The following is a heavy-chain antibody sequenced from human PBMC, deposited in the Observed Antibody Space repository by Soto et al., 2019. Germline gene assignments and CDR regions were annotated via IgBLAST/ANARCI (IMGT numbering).Heavy chain of an antibody. D-gene: IGHD3-10*01. CDR3: VSQMPGEYGMDV. CDR1: GNRCICRW. V-gene: IGHV5-51*01. CDR2: MYPGNGDT. Sequence: GVPLRFSDRRFGNRCICRWMAWLRQMPGKGPEWMGTMYPGNGDTLYSPSVKGQVTISADNSIATAYLQWSNLKASDTAIYYCVSQMPGEYGMDVWGQGTTVTVSS. J-gene: IGHJ6*02.